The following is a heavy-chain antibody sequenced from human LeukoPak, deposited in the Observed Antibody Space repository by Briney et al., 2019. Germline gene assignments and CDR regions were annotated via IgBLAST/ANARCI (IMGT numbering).Heavy chain of an antibody. CDR2: ISGSGGST. J-gene: IGHJ5*02. V-gene: IGHV3-23*01. CDR1: GFTFSSYA. Sequence: PGGSLRLSCAASGFTFSSYAMSWVRQAPEKGLEWVSAISGSGGSTYYADSVKGRFTISRDNSMNTLYLQMNSLRAEDTAVYYCAKCITVAGTSENNWFDPWGQGTLVTVFS. D-gene: IGHD6-19*01. CDR3: AKCITVAGTSENNWFDP.